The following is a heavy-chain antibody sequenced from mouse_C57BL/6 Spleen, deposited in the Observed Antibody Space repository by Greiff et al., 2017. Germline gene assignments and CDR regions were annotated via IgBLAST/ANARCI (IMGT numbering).Heavy chain of an antibody. CDR1: GFTFSSYA. J-gene: IGHJ4*01. Sequence: EVKLVESGGGLVKPGGSLKLSCAASGFTFSSYAMSWVRQTPEKRLEWVATISDGGSYTYYPDNVKGRFTISRDNAKNNLYLQMSHLKSEDTAMYYCARAPTGTNAMDYWGQGTSVTVSS. D-gene: IGHD4-1*02. V-gene: IGHV5-4*03. CDR3: ARAPTGTNAMDY. CDR2: ISDGGSYT.